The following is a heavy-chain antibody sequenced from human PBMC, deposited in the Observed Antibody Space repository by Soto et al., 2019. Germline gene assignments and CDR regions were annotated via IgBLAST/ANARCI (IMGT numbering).Heavy chain of an antibody. CDR3: ARDPTPRWFGEVGGMDV. J-gene: IGHJ6*02. Sequence: QVQLQESGPGLVKPSQTLSLTCTVSGGSISSGGYYWSWIRQHPGKGLEWIGYIYYSGSTYYNPSLKSRVTISVDTSKNQFSLKLSSVTAADTAVYYCARDPTPRWFGEVGGMDVWGQGTTVTVSS. CDR2: IYYSGST. V-gene: IGHV4-31*03. D-gene: IGHD3-10*01. CDR1: GGSISSGGYY.